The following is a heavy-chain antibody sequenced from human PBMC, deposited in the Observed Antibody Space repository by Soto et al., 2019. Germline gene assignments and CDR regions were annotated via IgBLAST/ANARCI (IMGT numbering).Heavy chain of an antibody. V-gene: IGHV4-30-4*01. CDR1: GGSINNDDFY. D-gene: IGHD3-22*01. Sequence: QLQESGPGLVKPSQTLSLTCSVSGGSINNDDFYWSWLRRTPGKGLQWIGYVYYSGSSDCIPSLKSRLSMSIDKSKNQFTLKLSSVTAADTAIYYCARMSYYYDKWYFDLWGRGTLVTVSS. J-gene: IGHJ2*01. CDR3: ARMSYYYDKWYFDL. CDR2: VYYSGSS.